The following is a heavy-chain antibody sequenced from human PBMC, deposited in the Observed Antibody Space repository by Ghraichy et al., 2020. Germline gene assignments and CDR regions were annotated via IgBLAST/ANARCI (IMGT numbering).Heavy chain of an antibody. J-gene: IGHJ4*02. D-gene: IGHD7-27*01. CDR3: ARDTVGLGIDY. CDR1: GFSFSNYE. V-gene: IGHV3-74*01. Sequence: GGSLRLSCAASGFSFSNYEMHWVRQVPGKGLVWVSHINTDGSDTVYADSVKGRFTISRDNTKNTLFLQMNSLRAEDTALYYCARDTVGLGIDYWGQGTLVTVSS. CDR2: INTDGSDT.